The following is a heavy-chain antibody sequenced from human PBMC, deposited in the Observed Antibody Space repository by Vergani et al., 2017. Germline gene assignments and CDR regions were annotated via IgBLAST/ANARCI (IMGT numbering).Heavy chain of an antibody. CDR1: GNTFNGYY. Sequence: QVQLVQSGAEVKKPGASVRVSCRASGNTFNGYYIHWVRQAPGQGLEWMGWINPKNGGTISSQKFQGRVSMTGDTSISTVYVELRGLKSDDTAVYYCARSMSLTKLIPGDYRGQGTLVAVSS. D-gene: IGHD1-14*01. J-gene: IGHJ4*02. V-gene: IGHV1-2*02. CDR3: ARSMSLTKLIPGDY. CDR2: INPKNGGT.